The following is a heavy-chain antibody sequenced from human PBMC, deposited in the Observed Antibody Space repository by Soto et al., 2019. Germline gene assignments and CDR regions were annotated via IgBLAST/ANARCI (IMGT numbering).Heavy chain of an antibody. CDR3: ARRSSRNSLARNFGMDV. D-gene: IGHD2-2*01. V-gene: IGHV4-39*07. Sequence: PSETLSLTCTVSGDSISGSPYFWGWIRQPPGKRLEWIGSVFYDGYTLYTPSLRSRVTISVDTSKNQFSLKLSSVTAADTAVYYCARRSSRNSLARNFGMDVWGQGTTVTVSS. J-gene: IGHJ6*02. CDR1: GDSISGSPYF. CDR2: VFYDGYT.